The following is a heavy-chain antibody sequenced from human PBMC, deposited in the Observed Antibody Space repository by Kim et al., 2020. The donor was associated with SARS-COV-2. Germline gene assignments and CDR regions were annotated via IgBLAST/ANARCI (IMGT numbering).Heavy chain of an antibody. CDR2: IGTAGDT. Sequence: GGSLRLSCAASGFTFSSYDMHWVRQATGKGLEWVSAIGTAGDTYYPGSVKGRFTISRENAKNSLYLQMNSLRAGDTAVYYCARGLTYYYDSSGYYPDAFDIWGQATMVTVSS. CDR3: ARGLTYYYDSSGYYPDAFDI. D-gene: IGHD3-22*01. V-gene: IGHV3-13*01. CDR1: GFTFSSYD. J-gene: IGHJ3*02.